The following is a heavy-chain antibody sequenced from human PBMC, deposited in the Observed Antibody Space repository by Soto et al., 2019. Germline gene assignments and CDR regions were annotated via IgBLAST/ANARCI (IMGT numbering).Heavy chain of an antibody. Sequence: SETLSLTCTVSGGSISSYYWSWIRQPPGKGLEWIGYIYYSGSTNYNPSLKSRVTISVDTSKNQFSLKLSSVTAVDTAVYYCARTYSGYDFYYYYYMDVWGKGTTVTVSS. V-gene: IGHV4-59*08. CDR1: GGSISSYY. D-gene: IGHD5-12*01. CDR2: IYYSGST. J-gene: IGHJ6*03. CDR3: ARTYSGYDFYYYYYMDV.